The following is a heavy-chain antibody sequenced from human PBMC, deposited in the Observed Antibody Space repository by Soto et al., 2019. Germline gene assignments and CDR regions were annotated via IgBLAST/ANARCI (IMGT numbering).Heavy chain of an antibody. CDR3: ARDDCSGGRCYPDY. D-gene: IGHD2-15*01. CDR1: GFTFSSYG. V-gene: IGHV3-33*01. CDR2: IWYDGSNK. Sequence: QVQLVESGGGVVQPGRSLRLSCAASGFTFSSYGMHWVRQAPGKGLEWVAVIWYDGSNKYYADSVKGRFTISRDNSKNTLYLQMNSLRAEDTAVYHCARDDCSGGRCYPDYWGQGTLVTVSS. J-gene: IGHJ4*02.